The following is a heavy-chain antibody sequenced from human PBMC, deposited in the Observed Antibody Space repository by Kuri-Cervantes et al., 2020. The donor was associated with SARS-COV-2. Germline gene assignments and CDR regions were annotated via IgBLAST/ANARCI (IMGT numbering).Heavy chain of an antibody. CDR3: AYSIAATSRWFGP. CDR1: GGSVSSGSYY. V-gene: IGHV4-61*01. J-gene: IGHJ5*02. D-gene: IGHD6-13*01. CDR2: VYYTGST. Sequence: SETLSLTCTVSGGSVSSGSYYWSWIRQPPGKGLEWIGYVYYTGSTNYNPSLKSRVTISVDTSKNQFSLKLRSVTAADTAVYYCAYSIAATSRWFGPWGQGTLVTVSS.